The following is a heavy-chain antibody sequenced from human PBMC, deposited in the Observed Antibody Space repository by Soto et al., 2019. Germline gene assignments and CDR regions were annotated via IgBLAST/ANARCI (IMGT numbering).Heavy chain of an antibody. V-gene: IGHV4-61*01. CDR2: VYYTGFG. D-gene: IGHD3-16*01. J-gene: IGHJ2*01. CDR3: ARVPNVGGSFYVWYFDL. CDR1: GGSVRDGNYY. Sequence: QVQLQESGPGLVRPAETMSLTCSVSGGSVRDGNYYWSWIRQSPGKGLEWIGHVYYTGFGNYNPSLWSRVTMSVDTSKNQFSLTLKSVTAADTAVYFCARVPNVGGSFYVWYFDLWGRGTPVTVSS.